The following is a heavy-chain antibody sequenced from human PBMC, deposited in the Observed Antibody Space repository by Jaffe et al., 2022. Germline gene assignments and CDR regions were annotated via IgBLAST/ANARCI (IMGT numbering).Heavy chain of an antibody. D-gene: IGHD4-17*01. J-gene: IGHJ5*02. CDR1: GGSFSGYY. CDR3: ARGGMTTVTTDTADWGLNWFDP. Sequence: QVQLQQWGAGLLKPSETLSLTCAVYGGSFSGYYWSWIRQPPGKGLEWIGEINHSGSTNYNPSLKSRVTISVDTSKNQFSLKLSSVTAADTAVYYCARGGMTTVTTDTADWGLNWFDPWGQGTLVTVSS. CDR2: INHSGST. V-gene: IGHV4-34*01.